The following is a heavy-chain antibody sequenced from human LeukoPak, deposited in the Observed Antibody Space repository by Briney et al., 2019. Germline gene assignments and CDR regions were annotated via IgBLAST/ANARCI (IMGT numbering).Heavy chain of an antibody. D-gene: IGHD1-26*01. V-gene: IGHV1-46*01. CDR3: ARDAGATTPSPDY. Sequence: ASVKVSCKASGYTFTSYYMHWVRQAPGQGLEWMGIINPSGGSTSYARKFQGRVTMTRDTSTSTVYMELSSLISEDTAVYYCARDAGATTPSPDYWGQGTLVTVSS. J-gene: IGHJ4*02. CDR2: INPSGGST. CDR1: GYTFTSYY.